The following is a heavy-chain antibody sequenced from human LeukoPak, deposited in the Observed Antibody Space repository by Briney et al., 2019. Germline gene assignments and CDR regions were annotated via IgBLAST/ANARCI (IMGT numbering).Heavy chain of an antibody. CDR2: ISFEGSNK. D-gene: IGHD4-17*01. J-gene: IGHJ4*02. V-gene: IGHV3-30*18. CDR3: AKDNSGGRYGDHLFDY. Sequence: GGSLRLSCAASGFTFSNYGMHWVRQAPGKGLEWVAVISFEGSNKYYADSVKGRFTVSRDNSKNTLDLQMNSLRAEDTAVYYCAKDNSGGRYGDHLFDYWGQGTLVTVSS. CDR1: GFTFSNYG.